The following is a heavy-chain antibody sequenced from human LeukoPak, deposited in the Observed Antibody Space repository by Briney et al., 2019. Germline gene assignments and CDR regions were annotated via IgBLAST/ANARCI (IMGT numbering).Heavy chain of an antibody. CDR1: GGTFSSHA. CDR3: ARDTIVVVPAAKTLFDY. V-gene: IGHV1-69*04. Sequence: SVKVSCKASGGTFSSHAISWVRQAPGQGLEWMGRIIPILGIANYAQKFQGRVTITADKSTSTAYMELSSLRSEDTAVYYCARDTIVVVPAAKTLFDYWGQGTLVTVSS. D-gene: IGHD2-2*01. J-gene: IGHJ4*02. CDR2: IIPILGIA.